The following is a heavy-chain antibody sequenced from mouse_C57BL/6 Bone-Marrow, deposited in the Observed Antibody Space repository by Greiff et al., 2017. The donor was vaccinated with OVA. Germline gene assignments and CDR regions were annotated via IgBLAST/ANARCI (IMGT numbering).Heavy chain of an antibody. J-gene: IGHJ1*03. CDR2: IRSKSNNYAT. Sequence: EVKLVESGGGLVQPKGSLKLSCAASGFSFNTYAMNWVRQAPGKGLEWVARIRSKSNNYATYYADSVKDRFTISRDDSESMLYLQMNNLKTEDTAMYYCVRPDGYSWYFDVWGTGTTVTVSS. V-gene: IGHV10-1*01. CDR1: GFSFNTYA. D-gene: IGHD2-3*01. CDR3: VRPDGYSWYFDV.